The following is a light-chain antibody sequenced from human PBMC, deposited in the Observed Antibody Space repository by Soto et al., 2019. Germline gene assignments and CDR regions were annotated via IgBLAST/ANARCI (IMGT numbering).Light chain of an antibody. V-gene: IGKV1-8*01. CDR3: QQYYSYPLT. CDR1: QGISSS. J-gene: IGKJ1*01. CDR2: AAS. Sequence: IRMTQSPSPFSASTGDRVTITCRASQGISSSLAWYQHKPGKAPKLLIYAASTLPSGAPSRFSGSGSGTDFTLTISCLQSEDFATYYCQQYYSYPLTFGQGTKVDIK.